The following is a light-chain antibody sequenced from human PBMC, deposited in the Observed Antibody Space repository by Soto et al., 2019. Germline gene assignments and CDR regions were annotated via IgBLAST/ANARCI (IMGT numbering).Light chain of an antibody. J-gene: IGLJ1*01. CDR2: DVS. CDR1: SSDIGGYNY. CDR3: SSYTTSSTYV. V-gene: IGLV2-14*03. Sequence: QSLLTQPAFLSGSARYSITISCTGTSSDIGGYNYVSWYQQHPGKAPKLMIYDVSNRPSGVSNRFSGFKSGNTASLTISGLHAEDEADYYCSSYTTSSTYVFGTGT.